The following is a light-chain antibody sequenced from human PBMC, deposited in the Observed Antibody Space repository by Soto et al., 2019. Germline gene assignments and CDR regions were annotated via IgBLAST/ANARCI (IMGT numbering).Light chain of an antibody. Sequence: EIVLTQSPVTLSLSPGERATLSCRASQRITSNFLAWFQQKAGLAPRLLIYGASTRASGVPDRFSGGGSGTDFVLTISRLEPEDFAVYYCQQRSKWRTFGQGTKVEIK. V-gene: IGKV3D-20*02. CDR2: GAS. CDR1: QRITSNF. CDR3: QQRSKWRT. J-gene: IGKJ1*01.